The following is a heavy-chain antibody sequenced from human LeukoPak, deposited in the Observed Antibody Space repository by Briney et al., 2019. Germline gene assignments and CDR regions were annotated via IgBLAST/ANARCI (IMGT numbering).Heavy chain of an antibody. CDR3: ARDRFGDTADY. Sequence: SETLSLTCTVSGASLSLYYWSWIRQPPGKGLEWIGYIYHSGSTYYNPSLKSRVTISVDRSKNQFSLKLSSVTAADTAVYYCARDRFGDTADYWGQGTLVTVSS. V-gene: IGHV4-30-2*01. CDR1: GASLSLYY. J-gene: IGHJ4*02. D-gene: IGHD3-10*01. CDR2: IYHSGST.